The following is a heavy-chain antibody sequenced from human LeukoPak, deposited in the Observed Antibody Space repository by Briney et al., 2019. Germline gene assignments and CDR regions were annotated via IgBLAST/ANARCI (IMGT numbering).Heavy chain of an antibody. CDR1: GFTFSSYE. CDR2: ISSSSSYI. V-gene: IGHV3-21*05. Sequence: GGSLRLSCAASGFTFSSYEMNWVRQAPGKGLEWVSYISSSSSYIYYADSVKGRFTISRDNAKNSLYLQMNSLRPEDTAVYYCARARPSMWIDYWGQGTLVTVSS. CDR3: ARARPSMWIDY. J-gene: IGHJ4*02. D-gene: IGHD5-12*01.